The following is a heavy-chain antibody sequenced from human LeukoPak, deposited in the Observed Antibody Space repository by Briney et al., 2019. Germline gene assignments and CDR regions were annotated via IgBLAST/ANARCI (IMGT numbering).Heavy chain of an antibody. CDR2: INPNTGAT. CDR1: GYTLTGYY. D-gene: IGHD6-19*01. J-gene: IGHJ4*02. Sequence: ASVKVSCKASGYTLTGYYLHWVRQAPGEGLEWMGWINPNTGATHSAQKFQGRITMTRDTSISTAYMDLSRLRSDDTAVYYCARDRVGSGWPRPYYFEVWGQGTLVTVSS. V-gene: IGHV1-2*02. CDR3: ARDRVGSGWPRPYYFEV.